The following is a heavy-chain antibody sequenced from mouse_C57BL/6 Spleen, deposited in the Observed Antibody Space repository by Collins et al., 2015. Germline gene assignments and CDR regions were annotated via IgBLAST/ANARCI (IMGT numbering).Heavy chain of an antibody. J-gene: IGHJ2*01. V-gene: IGHV1-69*01. CDR1: GYTFTSYW. CDR3: ARSYYGSSPYY. D-gene: IGHD1-1*01. CDR2: IDPSDSYT. Sequence: QVQLQQPGAELVMPGASVKLSCKASGYTFTSYWMHWVKQRPGQGLEWIGEIDPSDSYTNYNQKFKGKSTLTVDKSSSTAYMQLSSLTSEDSAVYYCARSYYGSSPYYWGQGTTLTVSS.